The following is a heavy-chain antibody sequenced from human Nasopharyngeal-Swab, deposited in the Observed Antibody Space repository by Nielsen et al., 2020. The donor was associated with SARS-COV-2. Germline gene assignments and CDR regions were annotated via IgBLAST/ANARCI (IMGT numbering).Heavy chain of an antibody. Sequence: GESLKISCKGSGYSFTNYWIGWVRQMPGKGLEWMGIIYPGDSETRYSPSFEGQVTISVDKSISTAYLQWSSLKASDTAMYYCARVQGYCTGGSCYSVFYYFAMDVWGQGTTVTVSS. CDR3: ARVQGYCTGGSCYSVFYYFAMDV. D-gene: IGHD2-15*01. CDR1: GYSFTNYW. CDR2: IYPGDSET. J-gene: IGHJ6*02. V-gene: IGHV5-51*01.